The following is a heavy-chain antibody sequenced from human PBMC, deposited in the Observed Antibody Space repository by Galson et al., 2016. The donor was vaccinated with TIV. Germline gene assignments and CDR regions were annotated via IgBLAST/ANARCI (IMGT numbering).Heavy chain of an antibody. V-gene: IGHV4-4*07. J-gene: IGHJ6*03. CDR2: IDVSGST. CDR3: AREKLWGGRESGTEADPYSFFLDV. CDR1: SGSINSHS. D-gene: IGHD2-21*01. Sequence: SETLSLTCTVSSGSINSHSWSWIRQPAGQGLEWLGRIDVSGSTNYSPSLKSRVAISEDRSKNQLSLHLMSVTAADTAVYYCAREKLWGGRESGTEADPYSFFLDVWGKGTTVTISS.